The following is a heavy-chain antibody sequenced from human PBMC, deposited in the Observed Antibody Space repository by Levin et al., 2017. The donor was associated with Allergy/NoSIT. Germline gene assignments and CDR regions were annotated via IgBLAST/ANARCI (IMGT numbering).Heavy chain of an antibody. CDR2: INPSSGST. CDR1: GYTFTSYY. J-gene: IGHJ4*02. D-gene: IGHD6-19*01. Sequence: ASVKVSCKASGYTFTSYYMHWVRQAPGQGLEWMGIINPSSGSTSYVQKFQARVTMTRDTSTSTLYMELSSLRSEDTAVYFCARGGTSGWYYYFDNWGQGTLVTVSS. CDR3: ARGGTSGWYYYFDN. V-gene: IGHV1-46*01.